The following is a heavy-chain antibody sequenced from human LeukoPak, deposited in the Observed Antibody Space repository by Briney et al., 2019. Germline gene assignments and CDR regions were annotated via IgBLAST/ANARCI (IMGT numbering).Heavy chain of an antibody. CDR3: ARGMDYDILAGPPDY. D-gene: IGHD3-9*01. CDR2: ISDDGSNK. J-gene: IGHJ4*02. V-gene: IGHV3-30*04. CDR1: EFTFSSYA. Sequence: GGSLRLSCAASEFTFSSYAMHWVRQAPDKGLEWVALISDDGSNKEYADSVKGRFTISRDNSKNSLYLQMSSLRGEDSALYYCARGMDYDILAGPPDYWGQGTLVTVSS.